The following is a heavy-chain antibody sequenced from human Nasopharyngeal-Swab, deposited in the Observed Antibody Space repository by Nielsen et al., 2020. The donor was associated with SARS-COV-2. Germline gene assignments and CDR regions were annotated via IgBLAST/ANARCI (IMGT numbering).Heavy chain of an antibody. CDR1: GFTFNDVG. CDR3: STNKYRSGDDR. CDR2: IKSKVDGGRT. V-gene: IGHV3-15*01. J-gene: IGHJ5*02. Sequence: GEPLKISCVASGFTFNDVGMHWVRQAPGKGLEWVGRIKSKVDGGRTDYAAPVKDRFIISRDDSKNMLYVQMNSLRTEDTAVYYCSTNKYRSGDDRWGQGTLVTVSS. D-gene: IGHD3-3*01.